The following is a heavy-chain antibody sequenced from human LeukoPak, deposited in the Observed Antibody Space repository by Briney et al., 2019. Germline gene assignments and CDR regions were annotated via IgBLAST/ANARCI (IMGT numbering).Heavy chain of an antibody. V-gene: IGHV1-18*01. D-gene: IGHD2-15*01. CDR1: LCIHLNYG. CDR3: ARASAQWSDY. J-gene: IGHJ4*02. CDR2: ISAYNGDT. Sequence: GSVKETLQSTLCIHLNYGCSAVGPAPSRGLAWMGWISAYNGDTSYAQKSHGRLTLTTDTSTSTAYMELRSLRSDDTAIYYCARASAQWSDYWGQGTLVTVSS.